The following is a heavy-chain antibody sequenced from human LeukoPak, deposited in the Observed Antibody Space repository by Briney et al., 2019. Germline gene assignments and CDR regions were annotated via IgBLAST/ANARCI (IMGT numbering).Heavy chain of an antibody. D-gene: IGHD6-19*01. V-gene: IGHV1-8*03. CDR3: ARGGGYDPRGSGWYPYYFDY. Sequence: ASVKVSCKASGYTFTSYDINWVRQATGQGLEWMGWMNPNSGNTGYAQKFQGRVTITRNTSISTAYMELSSLRSEDTAVYYCARGGGYDPRGSGWYPYYFDYWGQGTLVTVSS. CDR1: GYTFTSYD. CDR2: MNPNSGNT. J-gene: IGHJ4*02.